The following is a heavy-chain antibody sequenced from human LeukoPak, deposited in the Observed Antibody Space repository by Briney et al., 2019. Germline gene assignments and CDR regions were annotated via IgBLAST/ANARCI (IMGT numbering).Heavy chain of an antibody. J-gene: IGHJ1*01. CDR1: GGSISSGSYY. CDR2: IYYSGST. V-gene: IGHV4-61*01. D-gene: IGHD3-22*01. CDR3: ARSPPHYYDSSGYLTRYFQH. Sequence: PSETLSLTCTVSGGSISSGSYYWSWIRQPPGKGLEWIGYIYYSGSTNYNPSLKSRVTISVDTSKNQFSLKLSSVTAADTAVYYCARSPPHYYDSSGYLTRYFQHWGQGTLVTVSS.